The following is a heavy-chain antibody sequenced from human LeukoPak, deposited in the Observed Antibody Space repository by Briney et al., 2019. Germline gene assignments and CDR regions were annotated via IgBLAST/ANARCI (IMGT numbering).Heavy chain of an antibody. J-gene: IGHJ4*02. CDR2: IVVGSGNT. CDR3: AADLFLARGASDY. V-gene: IGHV1-58*01. Sequence: TSVKVSCKASGFTFTSSAVQWVRQARGQRLEWIGWIVVGSGNTNYAQKFQERVTITRDMSTSTAYMELISLRSEDTAVYYCAADLFLARGASDYWGQGTLVTVSS. CDR1: GFTFTSSA. D-gene: IGHD3-10*01.